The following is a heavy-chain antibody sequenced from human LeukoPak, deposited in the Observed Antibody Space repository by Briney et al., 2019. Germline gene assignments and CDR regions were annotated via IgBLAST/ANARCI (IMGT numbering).Heavy chain of an antibody. V-gene: IGHV3-43*01. CDR2: ISWDGGST. D-gene: IGHD3-10*01. J-gene: IGHJ4*02. CDR3: AKDIFRSSYGSGIIDY. CDR1: GFTFDDYT. Sequence: GGSLRLSCAASGFTFDDYTIHWVRQAPGKGLEWVSLISWDGGSTCYADSVKGRFTISRDNSKNSLYLQMNSLRAEDTALYYCAKDIFRSSYGSGIIDYWGQGTLVTVSS.